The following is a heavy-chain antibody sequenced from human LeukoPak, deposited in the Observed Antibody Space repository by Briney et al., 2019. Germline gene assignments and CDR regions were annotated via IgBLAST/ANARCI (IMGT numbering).Heavy chain of an antibody. Sequence: PGGSLRLSCAASGFTFSDYYMNWIRQAPGKGLEWVSYISSSGSTIYYADSVKGRFTISRDNAKNSLYLQMNSRRAEDTAVYYCARDKDGYSYGTTSFDYWGQGTLVTVSS. CDR2: ISSSGSTI. D-gene: IGHD5-18*01. CDR3: ARDKDGYSYGTTSFDY. CDR1: GFTFSDYY. J-gene: IGHJ4*02. V-gene: IGHV3-11*01.